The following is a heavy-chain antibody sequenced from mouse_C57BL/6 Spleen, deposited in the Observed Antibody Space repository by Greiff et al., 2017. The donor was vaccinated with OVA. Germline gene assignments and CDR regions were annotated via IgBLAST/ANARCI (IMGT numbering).Heavy chain of an antibody. J-gene: IGHJ2*01. V-gene: IGHV7-3*01. Sequence: DVKLVESGGGLVQPGGSLSLSCAASGFTFTDYYMSWVRQPPGKALEWLGFIRNKANGYTTEYSASVKGRFTISRDNSQSILYLQMNALRAEDSATYYCARYAWAGYYFDYWGQGTTLTVSS. D-gene: IGHD3-3*01. CDR1: GFTFTDYY. CDR3: ARYAWAGYYFDY. CDR2: IRNKANGYTT.